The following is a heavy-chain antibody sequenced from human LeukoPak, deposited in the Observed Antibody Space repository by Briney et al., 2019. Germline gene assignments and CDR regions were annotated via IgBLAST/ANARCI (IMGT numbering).Heavy chain of an antibody. D-gene: IGHD5-18*01. Sequence: GGSLRLSCAASGFTFSNYGMHWVRQAPGKGLEWVAFIRYDGSNKYYADSMKGRFTISRDNSKNNLYLQVNSLRADDTAVYYCAKDPYPFSCGQTVDSWGQGTLVIVSS. CDR1: GFTFSNYG. V-gene: IGHV3-30*02. J-gene: IGHJ4*02. CDR3: AKDPYPFSCGQTVDS. CDR2: IRYDGSNK.